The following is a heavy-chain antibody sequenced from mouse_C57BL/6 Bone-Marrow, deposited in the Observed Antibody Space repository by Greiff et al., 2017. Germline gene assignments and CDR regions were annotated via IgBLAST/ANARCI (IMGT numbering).Heavy chain of an antibody. CDR3: ARTPATD. Sequence: EVQLQQSGGDLVKPGGSLKLSCAASGFTFSSYGMSWVRQTPDKRLEWVATLSSGGSYTYYTDSVKGRFTISRDNAKNTMYLQMSSLKSEYTAMYYCARTPATDWGQGTTLTVSS. D-gene: IGHD1-2*01. J-gene: IGHJ2*01. V-gene: IGHV5-6*01. CDR1: GFTFSSYG. CDR2: LSSGGSYT.